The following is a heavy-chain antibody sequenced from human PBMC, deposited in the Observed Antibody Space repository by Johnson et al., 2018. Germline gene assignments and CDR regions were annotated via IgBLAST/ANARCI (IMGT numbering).Heavy chain of an antibody. Sequence: VQLQESGGGLVQPGGSMRLSCAASGFTFSSYWMHWVRQAPGKGLVWVSRINSDGSSQSYADSAKGRFTISRDHAKNTLYLEMNRLRAEDTAVYYCARVGVHYYDSSGYYLQHWGQGTLVTVSS. J-gene: IGHJ1*01. CDR2: INSDGSSQ. CDR3: ARVGVHYYDSSGYYLQH. D-gene: IGHD3-22*01. CDR1: GFTFSSYW. V-gene: IGHV3-74*01.